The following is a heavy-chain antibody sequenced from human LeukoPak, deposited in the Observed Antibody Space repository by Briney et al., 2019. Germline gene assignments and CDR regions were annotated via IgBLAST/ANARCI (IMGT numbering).Heavy chain of an antibody. Sequence: SETLSLTCAVSGYSISSGYYWGWIRQPPGKGLEWIGSIYHSGSTYYNPSLKSRVTISVDTSKNQFSLKLSSVTAADTAVYYCARVRAGVWSGYYGGHWFDPWGQGTLVTVSS. V-gene: IGHV4-38-2*01. J-gene: IGHJ5*02. CDR2: IYHSGST. CDR1: GYSISSGYY. CDR3: ARVRAGVWSGYYGGHWFDP. D-gene: IGHD3-3*01.